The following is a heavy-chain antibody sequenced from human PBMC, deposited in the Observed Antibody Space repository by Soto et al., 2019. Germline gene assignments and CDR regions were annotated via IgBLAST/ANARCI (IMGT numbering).Heavy chain of an antibody. J-gene: IGHJ4*02. D-gene: IGHD7-27*01. CDR1: GLTFSIFA. V-gene: IGHV3-23*01. CDR2: ISGSGGST. CDR3: AKEVSLGSTVDLGY. Sequence: GSLILSFAASGLTFSIFAMSLVRQSPGKGLEWVSTISGSGGSTYYADAVKGRFTISRDNSMGTLYLQMKSLRVEDTAIYYCAKEVSLGSTVDLGYWGQGAPVTVSS.